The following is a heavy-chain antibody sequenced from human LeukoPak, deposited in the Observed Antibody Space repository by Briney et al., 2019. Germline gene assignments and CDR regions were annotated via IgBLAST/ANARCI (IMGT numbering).Heavy chain of an antibody. V-gene: IGHV3-23*01. J-gene: IGHJ4*02. CDR3: AKQYSYGLFDY. Sequence: GGSLRLSCAASGFTFSSYAMTWVRQAPGKGLEWVSGITGSGRSTYYADSVKGRFTISRDNSKNTLYLQMNSLRVEDAAVYYCAKQYSYGLFDYWGQGTLVTVSS. CDR1: GFTFSSYA. CDR2: ITGSGRST. D-gene: IGHD5-18*01.